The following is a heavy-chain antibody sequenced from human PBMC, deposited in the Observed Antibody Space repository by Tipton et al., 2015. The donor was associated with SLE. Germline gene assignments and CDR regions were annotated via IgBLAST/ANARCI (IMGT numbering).Heavy chain of an antibody. CDR1: GGSISSNY. Sequence: SLTCSVSGGSISSNYWIWIRQPPGKGLEWIGYISDGGGTNHNPSLKSRVTISVDTSKNHFSLKLSSVTAADTAVYYCARGGVGGYDYFDPWGQGTLVTVSS. J-gene: IGHJ4*02. V-gene: IGHV4-59*12. D-gene: IGHD5-12*01. CDR3: ARGGVGGYDYFDP. CDR2: ISDGGGT.